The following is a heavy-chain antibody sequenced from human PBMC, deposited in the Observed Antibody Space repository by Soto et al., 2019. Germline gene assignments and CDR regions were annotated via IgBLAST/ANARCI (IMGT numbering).Heavy chain of an antibody. D-gene: IGHD2-15*01. CDR3: TTAPIKTVVVVAADEGWFDH. CDR1: GFTFSNAW. CDR2: IKSKTDGGTT. J-gene: IGHJ5*02. Sequence: EVQLVESGGGLVKPGGSLRLSCAASGFTFSNAWMNWVRQAPGKGLEWVGRIKSKTDGGTTDYAAPVKGRFTISRDDSKNTLYLKMNSLKTEDTAVYYCTTAPIKTVVVVAADEGWFDHWGQGTLVTVSS. V-gene: IGHV3-15*07.